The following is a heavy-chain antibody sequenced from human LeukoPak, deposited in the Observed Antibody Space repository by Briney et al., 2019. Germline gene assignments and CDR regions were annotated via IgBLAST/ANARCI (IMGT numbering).Heavy chain of an antibody. D-gene: IGHD6-13*01. Sequence: SETLSLTCTVSGGSISSSSYYWGWIRQPPGKGLEWIGSIYYSGSTYYNPSLKSRVTISVDTSKNQFSLKLSSVTAADTAVYYCARDGVFIAAAGTIPVGFDYWGQGTLVTVSS. CDR3: ARDGVFIAAAGTIPVGFDY. V-gene: IGHV4-39*07. J-gene: IGHJ4*02. CDR1: GGSISSSSYY. CDR2: IYYSGST.